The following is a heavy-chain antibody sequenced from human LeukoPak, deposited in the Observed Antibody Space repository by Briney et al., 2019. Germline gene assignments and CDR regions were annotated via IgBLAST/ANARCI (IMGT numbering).Heavy chain of an antibody. CDR1: GYTFTSYG. CDR3: ARDGRGQLLPNNWFDP. J-gene: IGHJ5*02. D-gene: IGHD2-15*01. CDR2: IIPIFGTA. Sequence: SVKVSCKASGYTFTSYGISWVRQAPGQGLEWMGGIIPIFGTANYAQKFQGRVTITADESTSTAYMELSSLRSEDTAVYYCARDGRGQLLPNNWFDPWGQGTLVTVSS. V-gene: IGHV1-69*13.